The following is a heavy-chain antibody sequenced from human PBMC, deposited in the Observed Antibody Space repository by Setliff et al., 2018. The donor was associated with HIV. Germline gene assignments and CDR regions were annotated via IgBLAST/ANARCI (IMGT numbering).Heavy chain of an antibody. D-gene: IGHD2-2*01. J-gene: IGHJ4*02. CDR1: GYSISNGYY. V-gene: IGHV4-38-2*01. Sequence: SETLSLTCALSGYSISNGYYWGWIRQPSGKGLEWIGSIYHSGSTFYNPSLRSRVTISVDTSKSQFFLMLSSVTAADTAVYYCARASSDIPGVDSNYFDDWGQGALVTVSS. CDR3: ARASSDIPGVDSNYFDD. CDR2: IYHSGST.